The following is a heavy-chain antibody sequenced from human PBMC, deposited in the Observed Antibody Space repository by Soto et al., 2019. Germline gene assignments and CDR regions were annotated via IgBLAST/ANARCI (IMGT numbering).Heavy chain of an antibody. CDR1: EFTFSSYW. Sequence: EVQLVESGGDLVQPGGSLRLSCAASEFTFSSYWMHWVRQAPGKGLVWVSRINSDESSTNYADSVKGRFTISRDNAKNTLYLQMDSLRAEDTAVYYCARATLSSGWFDYWGQGTLVTVSS. CDR3: ARATLSSGWFDY. J-gene: IGHJ4*02. CDR2: INSDESST. D-gene: IGHD6-19*01. V-gene: IGHV3-74*01.